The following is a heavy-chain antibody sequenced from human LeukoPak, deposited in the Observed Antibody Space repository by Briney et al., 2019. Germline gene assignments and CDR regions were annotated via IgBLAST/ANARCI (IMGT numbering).Heavy chain of an antibody. CDR2: ISAYNGNR. V-gene: IGHV1-18*01. Sequence: ASVKVSCKASGYTFTSHGICWVRQAPGQGLEWLGWISAYNGNRNYAQNLHGRVTMTTDTSTSTAYMELRSLTSEDTAVYYCARGDYGGNGKYWGQGTLVTVSS. J-gene: IGHJ4*02. CDR3: ARGDYGGNGKY. CDR1: GYTFTSHG. D-gene: IGHD4-23*01.